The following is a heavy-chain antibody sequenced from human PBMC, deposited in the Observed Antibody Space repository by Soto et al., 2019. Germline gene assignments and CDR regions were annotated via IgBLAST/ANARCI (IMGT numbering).Heavy chain of an antibody. CDR3: ARWGGLSCSGAVCFKKPFDY. CDR1: GGTFNNYA. Sequence: QVQLVQSGAEVKRPESSMKVSCKPSGGTFNNYAINWVRQAPGQGLEWMGAIIPISGTTKYAQKFQGRVTSTADKATSTVCMELSSLRSEDTAVYYCARWGGLSCSGAVCFKKPFDYWGHGTLVTVSS. J-gene: IGHJ4*01. D-gene: IGHD2-8*02. CDR2: IIPISGTT. V-gene: IGHV1-69*06.